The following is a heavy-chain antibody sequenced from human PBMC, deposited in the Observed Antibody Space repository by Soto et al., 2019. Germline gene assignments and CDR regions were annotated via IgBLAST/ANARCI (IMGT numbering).Heavy chain of an antibody. Sequence: APVKVSCKASGYPFPSYAIHWLRQAPGQRLEWMGWINAGNGNTKYSQKFQGRVTITRDTSASTAYMELSSLRSEDTAVYYCARDLGGWTDYWGQGTLVTVSS. CDR3: ARDLGGWTDY. J-gene: IGHJ4*02. D-gene: IGHD2-15*01. CDR1: GYPFPSYA. CDR2: INAGNGNT. V-gene: IGHV1-3*01.